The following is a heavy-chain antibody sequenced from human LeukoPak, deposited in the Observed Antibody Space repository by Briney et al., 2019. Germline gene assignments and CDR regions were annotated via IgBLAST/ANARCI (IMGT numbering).Heavy chain of an antibody. CDR3: AREAGSSGYYYVDY. V-gene: IGHV4-4*07. Sequence: SETLSLTCTVSGGSISSYYWSWIRQPAGKGLEWIGRIYTSGSTNYNPSLKSRVTMSVDTSKNQFSLKLSSVTAPDTAVYYCAREAGSSGYYYVDYWGQGTLVTVSS. J-gene: IGHJ4*02. CDR1: GGSISSYY. CDR2: IYTSGST. D-gene: IGHD3-22*01.